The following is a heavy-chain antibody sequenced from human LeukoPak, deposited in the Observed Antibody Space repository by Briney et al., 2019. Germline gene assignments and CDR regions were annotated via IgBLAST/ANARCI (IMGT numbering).Heavy chain of an antibody. CDR2: FYYSGSP. CDR1: GGSFSTYY. CDR3: ARGQGGNYYLNYLDY. J-gene: IGHJ4*02. D-gene: IGHD1-26*01. Sequence: KSSETLSLTCTVTGGSFSTYYGSWIRQPPAKGLEWVGPFYYSGSPTSNPSLKSRVTMSVDTSRNQFSLKLTSVSAADTAVYYCARGQGGNYYLNYLDYWGRGALVTVSS. V-gene: IGHV4-59*01.